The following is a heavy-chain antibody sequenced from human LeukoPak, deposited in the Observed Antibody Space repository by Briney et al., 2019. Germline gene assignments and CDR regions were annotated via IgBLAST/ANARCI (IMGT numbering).Heavy chain of an antibody. CDR2: ISGSDDGT. V-gene: IGHV3-23*01. D-gene: IGHD2-15*01. Sequence: GGSLRLSCAASGFTFSTYAMSWVRQIPGKGLEWVSAISGSDDGTYYADSVKGLFTIPRENSRNTLYLQMNTLRAEDTAVYFCAKSPVSSCRGSFCYPFDYWGQGNLVTVSS. J-gene: IGHJ4*02. CDR3: AKSPVSSCRGSFCYPFDY. CDR1: GFTFSTYA.